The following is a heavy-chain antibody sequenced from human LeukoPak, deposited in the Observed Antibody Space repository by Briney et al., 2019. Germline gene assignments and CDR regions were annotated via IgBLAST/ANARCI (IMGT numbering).Heavy chain of an antibody. V-gene: IGHV5-51*01. D-gene: IGHD6-13*01. Sequence: GESLKVSCKGSGYSFTSYWIGWVRQMPGKGLEWMGIIYPGDSDTRYSPSFQGQVTISADRSISTAYLQWSSLKASDTAMYYCARQKEDVAADGTSYYYYYGMDVWGQGTTVTVSS. CDR2: IYPGDSDT. CDR1: GYSFTSYW. CDR3: ARQKEDVAADGTSYYYYYGMDV. J-gene: IGHJ6*02.